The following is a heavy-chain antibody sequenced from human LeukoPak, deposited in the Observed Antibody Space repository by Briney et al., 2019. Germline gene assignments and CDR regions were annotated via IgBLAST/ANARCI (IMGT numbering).Heavy chain of an antibody. Sequence: SSVKVSCKPSAGTSSSYAISWVRQAPGQGLEWMGGIIPIFGTANYAQKFQGRVTITADESTSTAYMELSSLRSEDTAVYYCARDYGSGSYYISWGQGTLVTVSS. D-gene: IGHD3-10*01. CDR2: IIPIFGTA. V-gene: IGHV1-69*01. J-gene: IGHJ4*02. CDR1: AGTSSSYA. CDR3: ARDYGSGSYYIS.